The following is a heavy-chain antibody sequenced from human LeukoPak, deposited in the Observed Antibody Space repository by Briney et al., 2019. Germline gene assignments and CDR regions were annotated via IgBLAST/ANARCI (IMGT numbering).Heavy chain of an antibody. CDR1: GYTFTSYG. CDR2: ISAYIGNT. CDR3: ATGLLAHWSSTSCSRPRSPTGAFDI. D-gene: IGHD2-2*01. Sequence: EASVKVSCKASGYTFTSYGISWVRQAPGQGLEWMGWISAYIGNTNYAQKLQGRVTMTTDTSTSTAYMELRSLRSDDRAVYYCATGLLAHWSSTSCSRPRSPTGAFDIWGQGTMVTVSS. J-gene: IGHJ3*02. V-gene: IGHV1-18*01.